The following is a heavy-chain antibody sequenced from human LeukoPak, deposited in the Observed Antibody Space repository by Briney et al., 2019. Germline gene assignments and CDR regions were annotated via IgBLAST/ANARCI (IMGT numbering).Heavy chain of an antibody. Sequence: SETLSLTCTVSGGSISSYYWSWIRQPPGKGLEWIGYIYTSGSTNYNPSLKGRVTISVDTSKNQFSLKLSSVTAADTAVYYCARHVGSTLHFDYWGQGTLVTVSS. CDR1: GGSISSYY. J-gene: IGHJ4*02. CDR3: ARHVGSTLHFDY. CDR2: IYTSGST. V-gene: IGHV4-4*09. D-gene: IGHD3-3*02.